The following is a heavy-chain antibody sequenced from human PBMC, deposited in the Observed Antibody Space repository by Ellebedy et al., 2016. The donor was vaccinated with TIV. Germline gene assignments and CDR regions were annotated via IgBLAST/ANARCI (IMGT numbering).Heavy chain of an antibody. CDR2: IRYDGSNK. V-gene: IGHV3-30*02. Sequence: GESLKISCAASGFTFSSYGMHWVRQAPGKGLEWVAFIRYDGSNKYYADSVKGRFTVSRDNSKNTLYLQMDSLRAEDTAVYYCARDPGGGGDYGANWFDPWGQGTLVTVSS. CDR1: GFTFSSYG. D-gene: IGHD4-17*01. J-gene: IGHJ5*02. CDR3: ARDPGGGGDYGANWFDP.